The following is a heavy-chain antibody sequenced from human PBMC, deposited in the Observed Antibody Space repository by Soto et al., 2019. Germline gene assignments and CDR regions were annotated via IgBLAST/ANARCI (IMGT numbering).Heavy chain of an antibody. D-gene: IGHD1-20*01. CDR3: ARHLSPYNWNDPSYYYYGMHV. Sequence: GESLKISCKGSGYSFTSYWIGWVRQMPGKGLEWMGIIYPGDSDTRYSPSFQGQVTISADKSISTAYLQWSSLKASDTAMYYCARHLSPYNWNDPSYYYYGMHVCGQGTTVTVSS. J-gene: IGHJ6*02. CDR1: GYSFTSYW. CDR2: IYPGDSDT. V-gene: IGHV5-51*01.